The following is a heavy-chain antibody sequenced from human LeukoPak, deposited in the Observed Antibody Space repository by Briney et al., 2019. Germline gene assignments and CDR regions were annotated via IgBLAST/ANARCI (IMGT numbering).Heavy chain of an antibody. J-gene: IGHJ6*03. Sequence: SVKVSCKASGGTFSSYAISWVRRAPGQGHEWMGRIIPIFGTANYAQKFQGRVTITTDESTSTAYMELSSLRSEDTAVYYCARDTVVVVAATRYYYYMDVWGKGTTVTVSS. CDR1: GGTFSSYA. D-gene: IGHD2-15*01. V-gene: IGHV1-69*05. CDR3: ARDTVVVVAATRYYYYMDV. CDR2: IIPIFGTA.